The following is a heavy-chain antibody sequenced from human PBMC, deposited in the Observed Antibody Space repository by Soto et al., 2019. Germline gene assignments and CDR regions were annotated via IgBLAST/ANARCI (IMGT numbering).Heavy chain of an antibody. CDR2: IWFDGSNE. J-gene: IGHJ6*02. CDR3: ARGSLYCSSTSCSYGMDV. V-gene: IGHV3-33*01. D-gene: IGHD2-15*01. Sequence: GGSLRLSCAASGFTFSDYGMHWVSQAPGEGLQWVAVIWFDGSNEHYADSVKGRFTISRDNSKNTLYLQMYSLRAGDTAVYYCARGSLYCSSTSCSYGMDVWGQGTTVTVSS. CDR1: GFTFSDYG.